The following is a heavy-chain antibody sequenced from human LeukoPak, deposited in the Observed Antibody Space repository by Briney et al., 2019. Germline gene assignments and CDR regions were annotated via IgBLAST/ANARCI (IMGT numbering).Heavy chain of an antibody. CDR3: ANLGACDSSGYPYCDAFDI. V-gene: IGHV1-24*01. CDR2: FDPEDGET. CDR1: GYTLTELS. J-gene: IGHJ3*02. Sequence: GVSVKVSCKVSGYTLTELSMHWVRQAPGKGLEWMGGFDPEDGETIYAQKFQGRVTMTEDTSTDTAYMELSSPRSEDTAVYYCANLGACDSSGYPYCDAFDIWGQGTMVTVSS. D-gene: IGHD3-22*01.